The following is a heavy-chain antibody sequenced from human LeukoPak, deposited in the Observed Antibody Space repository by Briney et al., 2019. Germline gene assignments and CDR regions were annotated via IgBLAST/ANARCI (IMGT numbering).Heavy chain of an antibody. D-gene: IGHD3-22*01. J-gene: IGHJ4*02. CDR3: AKVDHYEGSAYYPPFYFDF. CDR2: ISRSGSHT. Sequence: GGSLRLSCAVSGFTFRSYDMGWVRQAPGKGPEWISSISRSGSHTYYADSVKGRFTISRDNSRNTLHLQMNSLRVDDTATYFCAKVDHYEGSAYYPPFYFDFWGQGTLVTVSS. V-gene: IGHV3-23*01. CDR1: GFTFRSYD.